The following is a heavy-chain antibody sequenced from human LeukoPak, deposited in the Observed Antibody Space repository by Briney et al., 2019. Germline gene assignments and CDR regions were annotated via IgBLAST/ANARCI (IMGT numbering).Heavy chain of an antibody. Sequence: PGGSLRLSCATSGFTFSHYGMHWVRQAPGKGLEWGAVIWSDGTNRYYGDPVKGRFTISRDNFQRTVYLQMDSLRAEDTAVYYCAKEAQRGFDYSNSLDKWGQGTLVTVSS. V-gene: IGHV3-33*06. CDR2: IWSDGTNR. D-gene: IGHD4-11*01. CDR3: AKEAQRGFDYSNSLDK. CDR1: GFTFSHYG. J-gene: IGHJ4*02.